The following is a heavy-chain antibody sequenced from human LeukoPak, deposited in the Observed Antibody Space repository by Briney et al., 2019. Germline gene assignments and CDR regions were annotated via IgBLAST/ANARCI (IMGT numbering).Heavy chain of an antibody. J-gene: IGHJ4*02. Sequence: GGSLRLPCAASGLTFSSYWMSWVRQAPGKGLERVANIKQDGSEKYYVDSVKGRFTISRDNAKNSLYLQMNSLRAEDTAVYYCARDQEYSGYDLAFYWGQGTLVTVSS. CDR2: IKQDGSEK. CDR1: GLTFSSYW. CDR3: ARDQEYSGYDLAFY. V-gene: IGHV3-7*01. D-gene: IGHD5-12*01.